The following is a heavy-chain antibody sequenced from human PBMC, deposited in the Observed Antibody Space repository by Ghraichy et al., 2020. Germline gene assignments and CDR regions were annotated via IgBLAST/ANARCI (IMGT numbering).Heavy chain of an antibody. CDR3: AKAGYSYELDVDY. CDR1: GFTFSSYA. Sequence: LSLTCAASGFTFSSYAMSWVRQAPGKGLEWVSAISGSGGSTYYADSVKGRFTISRDNSKNTLYLQMNSLRAEDTAVYYCAKAGYSYELDVDYWGQGTLVTVSS. CDR2: ISGSGGST. J-gene: IGHJ4*02. D-gene: IGHD5-18*01. V-gene: IGHV3-23*01.